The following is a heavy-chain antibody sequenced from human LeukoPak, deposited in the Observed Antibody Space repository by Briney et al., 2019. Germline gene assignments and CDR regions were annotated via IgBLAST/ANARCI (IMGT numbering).Heavy chain of an antibody. V-gene: IGHV4-59*01. Sequence: SETLSLTCTVSGDSISSYYWNWIRQPPGKGLEWIGDIYYSGSTNYNPSLKSRVTISVDTSKNQFSLKLSSVTAADTAVYYCARGADSSGYYSIFYFDYWGQGTLVTVSS. CDR1: GDSISSYY. D-gene: IGHD3-22*01. J-gene: IGHJ4*02. CDR3: ARGADSSGYYSIFYFDY. CDR2: IYYSGST.